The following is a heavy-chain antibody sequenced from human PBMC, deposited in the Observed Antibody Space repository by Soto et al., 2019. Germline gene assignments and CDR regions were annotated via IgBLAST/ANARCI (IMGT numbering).Heavy chain of an antibody. Sequence: GGSLRLSCAASGFTVSSNYMSWVRQAPGKGLEWVSAISGSGGSTYYADSVKGRFTISRDNSKNTLYLQMNSLRAEDTAVYYCAKDRSHYYDSSGLDYWGQGTLVTVSS. V-gene: IGHV3-23*01. CDR3: AKDRSHYYDSSGLDY. CDR2: ISGSGGST. CDR1: GFTVSSNY. J-gene: IGHJ4*02. D-gene: IGHD3-22*01.